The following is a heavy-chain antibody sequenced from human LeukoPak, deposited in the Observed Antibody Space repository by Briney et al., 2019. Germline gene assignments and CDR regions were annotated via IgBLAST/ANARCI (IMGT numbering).Heavy chain of an antibody. CDR1: GGSISSYY. J-gene: IGHJ4*02. D-gene: IGHD3-9*01. CDR3: ARGHYDILTGYYPFDY. CDR2: IYYSGST. V-gene: IGHV4-59*01. Sequence: SETLSLTCTVSGGSISSYYWSWIRQPPGKGLEWIGYIYYSGSTNYNPSLKSRVTISVDTSKNQFSLKLSSVTAADTAVYYRARGHYDILTGYYPFDYWGQGALVTVSS.